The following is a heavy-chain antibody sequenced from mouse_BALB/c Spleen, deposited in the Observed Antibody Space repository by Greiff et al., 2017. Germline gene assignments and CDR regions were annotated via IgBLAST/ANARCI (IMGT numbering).Heavy chain of an antibody. CDR1: GYSITSCYY. Sequence: DVQLQESGPGLVKPSQSLSLTCSVTGYSITSCYYWNWIRQFPGNKLEWRGYISYDGSNNYNPSLKNRISITRDTSKNRFFLKLNAVTTEDTATYYCARNFDYHFAYWGQGTLVTVSA. D-gene: IGHD2-4*01. V-gene: IGHV3-6*02. CDR3: ARNFDYHFAY. J-gene: IGHJ3*01. CDR2: ISYDGSN.